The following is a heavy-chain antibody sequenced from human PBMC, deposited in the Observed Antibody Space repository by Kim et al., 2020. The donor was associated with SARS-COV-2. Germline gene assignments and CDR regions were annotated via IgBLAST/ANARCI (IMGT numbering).Heavy chain of an antibody. CDR2: INPNSGGT. CDR1: GYTFTGYY. D-gene: IGHD3-16*01. V-gene: IGHV1-2*05. Sequence: ASVKVSCKASGYTFTGYYMHWVRQAPGQGLEWMGRINPNSGGTNYAQKFQGRVTMTRDTSISTAYMELSRLRSDDTVVYYCARGVLEDYYGMDVWGQGTTATVSS. J-gene: IGHJ6*02. CDR3: ARGVLEDYYGMDV.